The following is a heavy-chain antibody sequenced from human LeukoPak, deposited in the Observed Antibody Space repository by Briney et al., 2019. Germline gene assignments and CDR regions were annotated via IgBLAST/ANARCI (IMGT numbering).Heavy chain of an antibody. CDR1: GFTFTSYT. Sequence: EAGGSLRLSCAASGFTFTSYTMNWVRQAPKKGLEWVSSISGSGDNTYYADSVRGRFTISRDNSKNTVYLQMNFLGEEDTAVYYCAKASQWLYYFQSWGQGTLVTVSS. J-gene: IGHJ4*02. D-gene: IGHD2/OR15-2a*01. CDR2: ISGSGDNT. CDR3: AKASQWLYYFQS. V-gene: IGHV3-23*01.